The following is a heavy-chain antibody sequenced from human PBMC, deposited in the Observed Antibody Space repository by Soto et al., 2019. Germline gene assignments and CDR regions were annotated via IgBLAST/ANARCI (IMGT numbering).Heavy chain of an antibody. CDR1: GFTFSSYA. D-gene: IGHD2-15*01. CDR3: ATSTHYCSGGSCYPSPFDY. Sequence: EVQLLESGGGLVQPGGSLRLSCAASGFTFSSYAMSWVRQAPGKGLEWVSAISGSGGSTYYADSVKGRFTISRDNSKNTLYLQMNSLRAEDTAVYYCATSTHYCSGGSCYPSPFDYWGQGTLVTVSS. J-gene: IGHJ4*02. V-gene: IGHV3-23*01. CDR2: ISGSGGST.